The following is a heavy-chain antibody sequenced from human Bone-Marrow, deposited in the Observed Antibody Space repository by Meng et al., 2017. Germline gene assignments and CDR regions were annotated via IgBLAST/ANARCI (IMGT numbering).Heavy chain of an antibody. Sequence: VSVKVSCKASGYTFTNYYIHWVRQAPGQGLEWMGMINPSNGFTTYAQKFQGRVTMTGDTSTSTVYMELSSLRSEDTAVYYCAKTKLLWFGDSYYYYGMDVWGQGTTVTVSS. V-gene: IGHV1-46*01. D-gene: IGHD3-10*01. CDR2: INPSNGFT. CDR1: GYTFTNYY. J-gene: IGHJ6*02. CDR3: AKTKLLWFGDSYYYYGMDV.